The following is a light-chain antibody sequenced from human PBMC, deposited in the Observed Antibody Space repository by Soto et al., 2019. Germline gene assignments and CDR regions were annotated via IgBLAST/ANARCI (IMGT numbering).Light chain of an antibody. Sequence: DIQMTQSPSTVSASVGDAVTITCRASQSISTWLAWYQQKPGKAPNLLIYDASTLESGGPSGFSGSGSGTEFTLTISSLQPDDSATYYCQQYNSYPYTFGQGTRLEIK. CDR3: QQYNSYPYT. CDR1: QSISTW. V-gene: IGKV1-5*01. J-gene: IGKJ5*01. CDR2: DAS.